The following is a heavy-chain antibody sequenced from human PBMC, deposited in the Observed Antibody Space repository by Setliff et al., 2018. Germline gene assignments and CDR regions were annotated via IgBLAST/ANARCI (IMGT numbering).Heavy chain of an antibody. CDR1: GDSISNYY. CDR3: AASRAYTGAVEEWFLPTTFDF. J-gene: IGHJ4*02. D-gene: IGHD3-10*01. Sequence: PSETLSLTCTVSGDSISNYYWNWIRQPAGKGLEWIGRIYVTESTKYNPSLKSRVTLSIDTSKNQFSLKLSPVTAADAALYYCAASRAYTGAVEEWFLPTTFDFWGQGSPVTVSS. CDR2: IYVTEST. V-gene: IGHV4-4*07.